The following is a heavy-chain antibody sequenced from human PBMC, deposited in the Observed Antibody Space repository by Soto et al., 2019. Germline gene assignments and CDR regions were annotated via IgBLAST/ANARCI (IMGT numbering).Heavy chain of an antibody. CDR2: ISWDGGST. CDR3: AKDIMAYCGGDCYSEDYYYYGMDV. D-gene: IGHD2-21*02. J-gene: IGHJ6*02. CDR1: GFTFDDYT. V-gene: IGHV3-43*01. Sequence: HPGGSLRLSCAASGFTFDDYTMHWVRQAPGKGLEWVSLISWDGGSTHYADSVKGRFTISRDNSKNSLYLQMNSLRTEDTALYYCAKDIMAYCGGDCYSEDYYYYGMDVWGQGTTVTVS.